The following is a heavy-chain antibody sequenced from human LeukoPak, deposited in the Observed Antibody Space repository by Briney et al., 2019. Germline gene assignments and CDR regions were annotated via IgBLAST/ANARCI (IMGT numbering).Heavy chain of an antibody. CDR2: ISGSAGST. J-gene: IGHJ3*01. V-gene: IGHV3-23*01. CDR1: GFTFSNYA. Sequence: GGSLRLSCAASGFTFSNYAMSWVRQAPGKGLEWVSGISGSAGSTYYADSVKGRFSISRDNSKNTVYLQMNRLRAEDTAAYYCAKELAYRSGWFLGAFDVWGLGTMVTVSS. D-gene: IGHD6-19*01. CDR3: AKELAYRSGWFLGAFDV.